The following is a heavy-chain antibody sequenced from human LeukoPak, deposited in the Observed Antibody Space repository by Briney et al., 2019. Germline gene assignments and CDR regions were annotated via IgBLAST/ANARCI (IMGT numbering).Heavy chain of an antibody. CDR1: GFTFSSYW. V-gene: IGHV3-7*01. J-gene: IGHJ4*02. Sequence: GGSLRLSCAASGFTFSSYWMSWVRQAPGKGLEWVANIKQDGSEKYYVDSVKGRFTISRDNAKNSLYLQMNSLRADDTAVYYCARDKRYNSGWSIDYWGQGTLVTVSS. D-gene: IGHD6-19*01. CDR2: IKQDGSEK. CDR3: ARDKRYNSGWSIDY.